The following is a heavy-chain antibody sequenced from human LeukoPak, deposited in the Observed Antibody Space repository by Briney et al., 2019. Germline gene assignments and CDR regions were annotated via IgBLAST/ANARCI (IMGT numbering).Heavy chain of an antibody. V-gene: IGHV3-30*18. D-gene: IGHD3/OR15-3a*01. J-gene: IGHJ6*02. CDR1: GFTFSSYG. Sequence: GGSLRLSCAASGFTFSSYGMHWVRQAPGKGLEWVAVIPYDGSNKYYADSVKGRFTISRDNSKNTLFLQMNSLRAEDTAVYYCAKDSGLVRIYYYYGMDVWGQGTTVTVSS. CDR3: AKDSGLVRIYYYYGMDV. CDR2: IPYDGSNK.